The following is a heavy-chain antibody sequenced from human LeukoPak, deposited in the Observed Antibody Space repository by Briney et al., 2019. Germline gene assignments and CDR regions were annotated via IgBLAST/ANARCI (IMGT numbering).Heavy chain of an antibody. CDR3: ASLPSGSYRPRNYFDY. CDR2: ISYDGSNK. J-gene: IGHJ4*02. CDR1: GFTFSSYA. Sequence: PGGSLRLSCAASGFTFSSYAMSWVRQAPGKGLEWVAVISYDGSNKYYADSVKGRFTISRDNSKNTLYLQMNSLRAEDTAVYYCASLPSGSYRPRNYFDYWGQGTLVTVSS. V-gene: IGHV3-30-3*01. D-gene: IGHD1-26*01.